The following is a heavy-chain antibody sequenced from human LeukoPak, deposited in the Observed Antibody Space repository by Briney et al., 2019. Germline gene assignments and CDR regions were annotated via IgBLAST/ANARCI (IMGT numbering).Heavy chain of an antibody. V-gene: IGHV3-7*01. J-gene: IGHJ4*02. D-gene: IGHD6-19*01. CDR3: AGGSGWVTDS. CDR1: GFTFSAYW. CDR2: IKQDGSEK. Sequence: GGSLRLSCSASGFTFSAYWMNWVRQAPGKGLEWVANIKQDGSEKYYVDSVKGRFTISRDNAKNSLYLQMNSLRAEDTAVYFCAGGSGWVTDSWGQGTLVTVSA.